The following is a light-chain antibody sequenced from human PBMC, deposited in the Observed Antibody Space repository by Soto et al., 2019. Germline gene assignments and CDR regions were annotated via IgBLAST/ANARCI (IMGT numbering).Light chain of an antibody. CDR3: QHYNSYSEA. J-gene: IGKJ1*01. CDR2: NAS. Sequence: DIQMTQSPSTLSGSVGDRVTIACRTSQSISSWLAWYQQKPGKAPKLLINNASSLESGVPSRFSGSGAGTEFTLTISSLQPDDFATYYCQHYNSYSEAFGQGTKVDIK. V-gene: IGKV1-5*03. CDR1: QSISSW.